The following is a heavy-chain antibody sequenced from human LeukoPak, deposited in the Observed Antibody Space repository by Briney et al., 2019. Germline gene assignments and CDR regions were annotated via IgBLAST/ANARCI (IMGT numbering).Heavy chain of an antibody. D-gene: IGHD1-20*01. Sequence: PSETLSLTCTVSGGSISSYYWSWIRQPAGKGLEWIGRIYTSGSTNYNPSLKSRVTMSVDTSKNQFSLKLSSVTAADTAVYYCARDRITGTTGAFDIWGQGTMVTVSS. CDR1: GGSISSYY. V-gene: IGHV4-4*07. J-gene: IGHJ3*02. CDR2: IYTSGST. CDR3: ARDRITGTTGAFDI.